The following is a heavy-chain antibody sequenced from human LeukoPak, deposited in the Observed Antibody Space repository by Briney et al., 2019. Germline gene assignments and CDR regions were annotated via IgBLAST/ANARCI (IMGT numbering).Heavy chain of an antibody. CDR3: AIGTPRTIFGVVISYFDY. J-gene: IGHJ4*02. CDR1: GYTFTSYG. CDR2: ISAYNGNT. Sequence: ASVKVSCKASGYTFTSYGISWVRQAPGQGLEWMGWISAYNGNTNYAQKLQGRVTMTTDTSTSTAYMELRSLRSDDTAAYYCAIGTPRTIFGVVISYFDYWGQGTLVTVSS. D-gene: IGHD3-3*01. V-gene: IGHV1-18*01.